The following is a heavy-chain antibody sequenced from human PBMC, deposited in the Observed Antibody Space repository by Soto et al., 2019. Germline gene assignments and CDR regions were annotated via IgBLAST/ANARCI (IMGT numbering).Heavy chain of an antibody. J-gene: IGHJ6*02. V-gene: IGHV3-9*01. CDR3: AKDQGWRYYYYGMDV. CDR2: ISWNSGSI. Sequence: PGGSLRLSCAASGFTFDDYAMHWVRQAPGKGLEWVSGISWNSGSIGYADSVKGRFTISRDNAKNSLYLQMNSLRAEDTALYYCAKDQGWRYYYYGMDVWGQGTTVTVSS. D-gene: IGHD6-19*01. CDR1: GFTFDDYA.